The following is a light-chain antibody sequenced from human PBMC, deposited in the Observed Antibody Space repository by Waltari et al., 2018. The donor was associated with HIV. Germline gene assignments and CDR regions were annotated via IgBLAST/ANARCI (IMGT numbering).Light chain of an antibody. J-gene: IGKJ4*01. CDR1: QSVLYSSNNKKY. V-gene: IGKV4-1*01. CDR3: QQYYSTPLT. Sequence: DIVMTPSPDSLAVSLGERATIDCKSSQSVLYSSNNKKYLAWYQQKPGQPPKLLIYWASTRESGVPDRFSGSGSGTDFTLTISSLQAEDVAVYYCQQYYSTPLTFGGGTKVEIK. CDR2: WAS.